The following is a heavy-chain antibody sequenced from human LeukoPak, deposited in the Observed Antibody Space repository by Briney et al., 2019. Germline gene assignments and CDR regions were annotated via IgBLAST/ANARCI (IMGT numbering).Heavy chain of an antibody. CDR3: AREQLERGGYYYYYGMDV. Sequence: ASVKVSCKASGYTFTSYYMHWVRQAPGQGLERMGIINPSGGSTSYAQKFQGRVTMTRDTSTSTVYMELSSLRSEDTAVYYCAREQLERGGYYYYYGMDVWGQGTTVTVSS. V-gene: IGHV1-46*01. D-gene: IGHD6-6*01. J-gene: IGHJ6*02. CDR2: INPSGGST. CDR1: GYTFTSYY.